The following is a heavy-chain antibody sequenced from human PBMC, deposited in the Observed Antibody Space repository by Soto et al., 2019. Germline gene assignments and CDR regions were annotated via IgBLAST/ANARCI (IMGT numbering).Heavy chain of an antibody. CDR1: GGSVSSGSYY. D-gene: IGHD4-17*01. J-gene: IGHJ4*02. CDR2: VYYSGTT. Sequence: SETLSLTCTVSGGSVSSGSYYWSWIRQPPGKRLEWIGYVYYSGTTNYNPSLKSRVTISVDLSKNQFSLRLSSVTTADTALYYCARTTAVPNTLRSRYFFDYWGQGTLVTVSS. CDR3: ARTTAVPNTLRSRYFFDY. V-gene: IGHV4-61*01.